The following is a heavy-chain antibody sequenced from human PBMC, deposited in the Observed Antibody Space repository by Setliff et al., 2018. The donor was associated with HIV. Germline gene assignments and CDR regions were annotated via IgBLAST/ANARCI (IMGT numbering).Heavy chain of an antibody. CDR3: TRTPGAWQNYFDY. CDR2: IRTQPYGVTT. Sequence: GESLKISCAASGFNVNNKYMSWVRQAPGKGLEWVGLIRTQPYGVTTEYAASVKGRFTISRDDSLGIAYLQLNSLKSEDTAIYYCTRTPGAWQNYFDYWGQGTPVTVSS. CDR1: GFNVNNKY. J-gene: IGHJ4*02. D-gene: IGHD2-15*01. V-gene: IGHV3-49*04.